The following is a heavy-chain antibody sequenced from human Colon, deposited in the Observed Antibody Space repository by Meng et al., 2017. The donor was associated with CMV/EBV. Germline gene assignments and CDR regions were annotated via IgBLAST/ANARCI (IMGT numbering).Heavy chain of an antibody. CDR1: GFVFNNYG. Sequence: QGQLVGSGGGVVQPGGSLRLSCAASGFVFNNYGFHWVRQAPGKGLEWVALIRHDGSNEYYAESVRGRFTISRDNSKNTVYLQMNSLRSEDTAVYYCARDKGVRTFDTWGQGILVTVSS. V-gene: IGHV3-30*02. CDR2: IRHDGSNE. D-gene: IGHD2-21*01. J-gene: IGHJ4*02. CDR3: ARDKGVRTFDT.